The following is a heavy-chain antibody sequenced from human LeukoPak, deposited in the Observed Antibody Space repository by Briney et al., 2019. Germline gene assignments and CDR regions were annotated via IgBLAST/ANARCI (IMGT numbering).Heavy chain of an antibody. Sequence: GGSLRLSCAASGFTFSSFAMNWVRQAPGKGLEWVSAISGTGGSTYYADSVKGRFTISRDNSKNTLYLQMNSLRGEDTAIYYCAKFALQSDPFDYWGQGSLVTVSS. CDR3: AKFALQSDPFDY. J-gene: IGHJ4*02. V-gene: IGHV3-23*01. CDR1: GFTFSSFA. CDR2: ISGTGGST. D-gene: IGHD6-19*01.